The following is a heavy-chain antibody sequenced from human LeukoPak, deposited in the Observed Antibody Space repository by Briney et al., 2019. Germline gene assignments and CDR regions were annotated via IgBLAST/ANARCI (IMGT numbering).Heavy chain of an antibody. CDR2: IHPNSGGT. CDR3: ARLVGATDY. V-gene: IGHV1-2*06. Sequence: EASVKVSCKASGYTFTGYYMHWVRQAPGQGLEWMGRIHPNSGGTNYAQKFQGRVTMTRDTAISTAYMEVSRLRSHDTAVYYCARLVGATDYWGEGTLVTVSS. D-gene: IGHD1-26*01. CDR1: GYTFTGYY. J-gene: IGHJ4*02.